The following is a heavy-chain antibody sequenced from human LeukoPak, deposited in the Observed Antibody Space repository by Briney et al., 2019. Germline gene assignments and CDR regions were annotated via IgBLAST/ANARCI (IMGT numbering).Heavy chain of an antibody. CDR1: GFTFSSYS. Sequence: GGSLRLSCAASGFTFSSYSMNWVRQAPGKGLEWVSSISSSSSYIYYADSVKGRFTISRDNAKNSLYLQMNSLRAEDTAVYYCARGSSSWYNWFDPWGQATLVTVSS. V-gene: IGHV3-21*01. CDR2: ISSSSSYI. J-gene: IGHJ5*02. CDR3: ARGSSSWYNWFDP. D-gene: IGHD6-13*01.